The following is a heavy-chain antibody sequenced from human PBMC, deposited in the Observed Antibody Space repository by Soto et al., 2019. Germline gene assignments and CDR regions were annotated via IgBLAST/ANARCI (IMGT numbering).Heavy chain of an antibody. J-gene: IGHJ3*02. CDR3: ARVGLNYYYDSSGYSRGAFDI. CDR1: GGSISSYY. V-gene: IGHV4-59*12. D-gene: IGHD3-22*01. Sequence: PSETLSLTCTVSGGSISSYYWSWIRQPPGKGLEWFGYIYYSGSTYYNPSLKSRVTISVDTSKNQFSLKLSSVTAADTAVYYCARVGLNYYYDSSGYSRGAFDIWGQGTMVTVSS. CDR2: IYYSGST.